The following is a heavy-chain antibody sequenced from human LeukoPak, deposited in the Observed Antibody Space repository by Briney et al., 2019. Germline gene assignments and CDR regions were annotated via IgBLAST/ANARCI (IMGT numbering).Heavy chain of an antibody. J-gene: IGHJ6*02. CDR1: GFTVSSNY. CDR3: ARALPFPYYWYGMDV. D-gene: IGHD2/OR15-2a*01. Sequence: PGGSLRLSCAASGFTVSSNYMSWVRQAPGKGLEWVSVIYSGGSTYYADSVKGRFTISRHNSKNTLYLQMNSLRAEDTAVYYCARALPFPYYWYGMDVWGQGTTVTVSS. CDR2: IYSGGST. V-gene: IGHV3-66*01.